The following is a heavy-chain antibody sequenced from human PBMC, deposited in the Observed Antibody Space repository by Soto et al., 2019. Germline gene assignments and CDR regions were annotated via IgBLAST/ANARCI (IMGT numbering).Heavy chain of an antibody. D-gene: IGHD2-2*01. V-gene: IGHV1-2*04. J-gene: IGHJ4*02. CDR3: ARDRELYCSSTSCKQPFDY. CDR2: INPNSGGT. Sequence: ASVKVSCKASGYTFTGYYMHWVRQAPGQGLEWMGWINPNSGGTNYAQKFQGWVTMTRDTSISTAYMELSRLRSDDTAVYYCARDRELYCSSTSCKQPFDYWGQG. CDR1: GYTFTGYY.